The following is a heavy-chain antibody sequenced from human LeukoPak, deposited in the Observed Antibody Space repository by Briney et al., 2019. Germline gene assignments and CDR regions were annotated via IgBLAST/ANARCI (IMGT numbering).Heavy chain of an antibody. J-gene: IGHJ4*02. V-gene: IGHV1-18*01. CDR3: ARAAVNVLRYFDWLLSPLDY. CDR2: ISAYNGNT. Sequence: ASVTVSCKASGYTFTSYGISWVRQAPGQGLEWMGWISAYNGNTNYAQKLQGRVTMTTDTSTSTAYMELRSLRSDDTAVYYCARAAVNVLRYFDWLLSPLDYWGQGTLVTVSS. CDR1: GYTFTSYG. D-gene: IGHD3-9*01.